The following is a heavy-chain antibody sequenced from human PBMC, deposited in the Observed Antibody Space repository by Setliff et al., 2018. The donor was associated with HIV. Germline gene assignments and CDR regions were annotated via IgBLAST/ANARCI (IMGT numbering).Heavy chain of an antibody. CDR3: AREAYYYDNPQYYYYYMDV. J-gene: IGHJ6*03. CDR2: IYTSGST. V-gene: IGHV4-61*02. D-gene: IGHD3-22*01. CDR1: GGSISSGSYY. Sequence: SETLSLTCTVSGGSISSGSYYWSWIRQPAGKGLEWIGRIYTSGSTNYNPSLKSRVTISVDTSKNQFSLKLRSVTAADTAVYYCAREAYYYDNPQYYYYYMDVWGKGTTVTVS.